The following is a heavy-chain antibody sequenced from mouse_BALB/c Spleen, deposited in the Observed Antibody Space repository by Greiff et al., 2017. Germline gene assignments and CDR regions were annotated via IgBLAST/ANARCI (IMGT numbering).Heavy chain of an antibody. Sequence: EVQVVESGGGLVQPGGSLKLSCAASGFTFSSYTMSWVRQTPEKRLEWVAYISNGGGSTYYPDTVKGRFTISRDNAKNTLYLQMSSLKSEDTAMYYCAREKVYFDYWGQGTTLTVSS. V-gene: IGHV5-12-2*01. J-gene: IGHJ2*01. CDR2: ISNGGGST. CDR1: GFTFSSYT. CDR3: AREKVYFDY.